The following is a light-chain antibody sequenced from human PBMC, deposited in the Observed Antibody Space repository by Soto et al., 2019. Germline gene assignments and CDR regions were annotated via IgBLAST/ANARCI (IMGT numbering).Light chain of an antibody. CDR3: NSFTTRSTYV. CDR1: SSDIGSYNR. J-gene: IGLJ1*01. Sequence: QSARAQPGSVSGYLWQSIAMSCTGTSSDIGSYNRVSWYQQPPGTAPKPIIYEVNNRPSGVPDRFSGSKSGNTASLTISGLHAEDEADYYCNSFTTRSTYVFGTGTKVTAL. CDR2: EVN. V-gene: IGLV2-18*02.